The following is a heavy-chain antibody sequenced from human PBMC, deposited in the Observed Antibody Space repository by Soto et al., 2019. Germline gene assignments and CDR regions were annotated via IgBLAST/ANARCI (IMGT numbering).Heavy chain of an antibody. CDR2: INTSGAT. CDR3: ASLYSNSWHFDF. Sequence: PSETLSLTCTVSGGSIRSYDWHWIRQSAGKGLEWIGRINTSGATNYNPSLKSRVTMLLDRSKNQFSLTLHSVTAADTALYFCASLYSNSWHFDFWGQGTLVTVSS. D-gene: IGHD6-13*01. CDR1: GGSIRSYD. J-gene: IGHJ3*01. V-gene: IGHV4-4*07.